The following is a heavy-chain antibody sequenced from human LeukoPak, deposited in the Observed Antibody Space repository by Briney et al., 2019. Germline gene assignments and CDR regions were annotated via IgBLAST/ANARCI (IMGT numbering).Heavy chain of an antibody. CDR3: ARGGSSSWSNRLYFDY. CDR1: GGTFSSYA. CDR2: IIPIFGTA. V-gene: IGHV1-69*05. D-gene: IGHD6-13*01. Sequence: GAPVKVSCKASGGTFSSYAISWVRQAPGQGLEWMGGIIPIFGTANYAQKFQGRVTITTDESTSTAYMELSSLRSEDTAVYYCARGGSSSWSNRLYFDYWGQGTLVTVSS. J-gene: IGHJ4*02.